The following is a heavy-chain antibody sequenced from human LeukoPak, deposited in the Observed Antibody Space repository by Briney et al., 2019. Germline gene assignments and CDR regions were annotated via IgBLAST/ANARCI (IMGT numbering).Heavy chain of an antibody. Sequence: PGGSLRLSCAASGFTFSSYAMIWVRQAPGKGLDLVSSIMDNGDDTYYTDSVKGRFTISRDKSTNTLYLQMNSLRADDTAVYYCAKGYYGNYVAVDYWGRGTVVTVSS. J-gene: IGHJ4*02. CDR1: GFTFSSYA. CDR3: AKGYYGNYVAVDY. CDR2: IMDNGDDT. V-gene: IGHV3-23*01. D-gene: IGHD4-11*01.